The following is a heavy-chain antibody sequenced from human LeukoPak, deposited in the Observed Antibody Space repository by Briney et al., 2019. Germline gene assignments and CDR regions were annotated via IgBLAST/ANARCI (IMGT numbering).Heavy chain of an antibody. CDR2: ISYDGSNK. CDR3: AKDRPAMVYYYYYGMDV. J-gene: IGHJ6*02. V-gene: IGHV3-30-3*01. CDR1: GFTFSSYA. D-gene: IGHD5-18*01. Sequence: GGSLRLSCAASGFTFSSYAMHWVRQAPGKGLEWVAVISYDGSNKYYADSVKGRFTISRDNSKNTLYLQMNSLRAEDTAVYYCAKDRPAMVYYYYYGMDVWGQGTTVTVSS.